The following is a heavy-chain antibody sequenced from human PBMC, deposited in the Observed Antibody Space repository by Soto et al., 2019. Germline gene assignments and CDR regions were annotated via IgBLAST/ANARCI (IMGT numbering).Heavy chain of an antibody. CDR1: GGSISSGGYY. D-gene: IGHD2-2*02. CDR3: ARDHPGYGYCSSTCCYRSPYGMDV. Sequence: SETLSLTCTVSGGSISSGGYYWSWIRQHPGKGLEWIGYIYHSGSTYYNPSLKSRVTISVDTSKNQFSLKLSSVTAADTAVYYCARDHPGYGYCSSTCCYRSPYGMDVWGQGTTVTVSS. V-gene: IGHV4-31*03. CDR2: IYHSGST. J-gene: IGHJ6*02.